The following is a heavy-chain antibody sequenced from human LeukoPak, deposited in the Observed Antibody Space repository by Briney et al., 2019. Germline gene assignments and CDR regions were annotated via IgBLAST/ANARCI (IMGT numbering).Heavy chain of an antibody. CDR3: ARGPVFYYGSGSYYYGMDV. V-gene: IGHV1-8*01. Sequence: GASVKVSCKASGYTFTSYDINWMRQATGQGLEWMGWMNPSSGNTGYAQKFQGRVTMTRNTSISTAYMELSSLRSEDTAVYYCARGPVFYYGSGSYYYGMDVWGQGTTVTVSS. D-gene: IGHD3-10*01. CDR2: MNPSSGNT. J-gene: IGHJ6*02. CDR1: GYTFTSYD.